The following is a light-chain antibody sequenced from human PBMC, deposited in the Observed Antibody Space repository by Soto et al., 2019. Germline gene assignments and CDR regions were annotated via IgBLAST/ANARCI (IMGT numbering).Light chain of an antibody. V-gene: IGKV3-15*01. J-gene: IGKJ4*01. Sequence: EIVMTQSPATLSVSPGERATLSCRASQSVSNNLAWYQQRPGRAPRLLIYGASIRASGIPARFSGSGSETEFTLTINSLQSEDFAVYHCQHYESLPLTFGGGTKVEIK. CDR1: QSVSNN. CDR3: QHYESLPLT. CDR2: GAS.